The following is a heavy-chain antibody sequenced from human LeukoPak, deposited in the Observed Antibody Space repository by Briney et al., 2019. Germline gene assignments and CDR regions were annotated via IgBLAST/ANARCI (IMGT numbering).Heavy chain of an antibody. Sequence: GGSLRLSCAASGFTFSSYAMSWVRQAPGKGLEWVSAISGRGGSTYYADSVKGRFTISRDNSKNTLYLQMNSLRAEDTAVYYCAKQVGWSNYSDYYYYGMDVWGQGTTVTVSS. CDR2: ISGRGGST. D-gene: IGHD3-3*01. V-gene: IGHV3-23*01. J-gene: IGHJ6*02. CDR1: GFTFSSYA. CDR3: AKQVGWSNYSDYYYYGMDV.